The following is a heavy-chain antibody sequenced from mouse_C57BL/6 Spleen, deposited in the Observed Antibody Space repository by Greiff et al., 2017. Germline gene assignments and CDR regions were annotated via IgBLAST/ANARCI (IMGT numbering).Heavy chain of an antibody. V-gene: IGHV1-26*01. CDR3: ARKPTGDRGYAMDY. Sequence: EVQLQQSGPELVKPGASVKISCKASGYTFTDYYMNWVKQSHGKSLEWIGAINPNNGGTSYNQKFKGKATLTVDKSSSTAYMELRSLTSEDSAVYYCARKPTGDRGYAMDYWGQGTSVTVSS. CDR2: INPNNGGT. CDR1: GYTFTDYY. J-gene: IGHJ4*01. D-gene: IGHD4-1*02.